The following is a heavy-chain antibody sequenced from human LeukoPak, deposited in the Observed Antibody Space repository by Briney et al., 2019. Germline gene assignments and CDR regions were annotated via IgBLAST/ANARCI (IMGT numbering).Heavy chain of an antibody. CDR3: ARERVTTGGDAFDI. Sequence: PGGSLRLSCAASGFTFSSFEMTWVSQAPGKGLEWLSYISSSGLTIYYAASVRGRFTISRDNANNSLYLQMNSLRAEDTAVYYCARERVTTGGDAFDIWGQGTMVTVSS. J-gene: IGHJ3*02. V-gene: IGHV3-48*03. CDR1: GFTFSSFE. D-gene: IGHD4-17*01. CDR2: ISSSGLTI.